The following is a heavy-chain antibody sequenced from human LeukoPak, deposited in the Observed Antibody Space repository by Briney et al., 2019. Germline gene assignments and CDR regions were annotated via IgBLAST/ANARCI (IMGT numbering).Heavy chain of an antibody. CDR1: GFTFSSYG. CDR2: IRYDGSNK. J-gene: IGHJ3*02. V-gene: IGHV3-30*02. CDR3: AKDRSSWYPLDAFDI. D-gene: IGHD6-13*01. Sequence: GGSLRLSCAASGFTFSSYGMHWVRQAPGKGLEWVAFIRYDGSNKYYADSVKGRFTISRDNSKNTLYLQMNSLRAEDTAVYYCAKDRSSWYPLDAFDIWGQGTMVTVSS.